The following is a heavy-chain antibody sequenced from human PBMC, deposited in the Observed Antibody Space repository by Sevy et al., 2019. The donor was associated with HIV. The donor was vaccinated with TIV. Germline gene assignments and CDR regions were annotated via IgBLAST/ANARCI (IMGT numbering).Heavy chain of an antibody. CDR1: GFSFSSYS. V-gene: IGHV3-21*01. CDR2: IGSSNSYI. Sequence: GGSLRLSCAASGFSFSSYSVSWVRQAPGKGLEWVASIGSSNSYIYYADSVKGRFTISRDNAKNSRFLHMNTLSAEDTAVYYCARSYSSSWYILYYVEYWGQGTPVTVSS. CDR3: ARSYSSSWYILYYVEY. D-gene: IGHD6-13*01. J-gene: IGHJ4*02.